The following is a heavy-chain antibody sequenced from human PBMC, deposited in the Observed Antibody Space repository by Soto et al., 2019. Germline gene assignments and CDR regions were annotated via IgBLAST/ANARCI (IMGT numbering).Heavy chain of an antibody. Sequence: QITLKESGPTLVKPTQTLTVTCTFSGFSLSTSGVGVGWIRQPPGKALEWLALIYWDDDKRYSPSLKSRLTITTDTSKNKVVLTMTNMDPVDTATYYCAHMPVADYGGTSYYFDYWGQGTLVTVSS. CDR3: AHMPVADYGGTSYYFDY. CDR1: GFSLSTSGVG. J-gene: IGHJ4*02. D-gene: IGHD4-17*01. V-gene: IGHV2-5*02. CDR2: IYWDDDK.